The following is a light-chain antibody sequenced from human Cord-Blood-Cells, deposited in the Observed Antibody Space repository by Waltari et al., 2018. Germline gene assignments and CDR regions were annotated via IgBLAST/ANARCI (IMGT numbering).Light chain of an antibody. CDR2: DVS. Sequence: QSALTQPASLSGSPGQSITLSCTGTSSDVGGYNYVSWYQQHPGTPPKLMIYDVSNRPSVVSNRFSGSKSGNTASLTISGLQAEDEADYYCSSYTSSSTLVFGTGTKVTVL. CDR1: SSDVGGYNY. J-gene: IGLJ1*01. V-gene: IGLV2-14*01. CDR3: SSYTSSSTLV.